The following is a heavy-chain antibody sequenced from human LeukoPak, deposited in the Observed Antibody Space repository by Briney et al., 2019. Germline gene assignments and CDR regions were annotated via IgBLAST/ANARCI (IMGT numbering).Heavy chain of an antibody. CDR3: ARGGLLPPKQQAFYYYYMDV. CDR1: GYTFTSYG. J-gene: IGHJ6*03. D-gene: IGHD6-13*01. V-gene: IGHV1-18*01. CDR2: ISAYNGNT. Sequence: AASVKVSCKASGYTFTSYGISWVRQAPGQGLEWMGWISAYNGNTNYAQKLQGRVTMTTDTSTSTAYMELRSLRSEDTAVYYCARGGLLPPKQQAFYYYYMDVWGKGTTVTVSS.